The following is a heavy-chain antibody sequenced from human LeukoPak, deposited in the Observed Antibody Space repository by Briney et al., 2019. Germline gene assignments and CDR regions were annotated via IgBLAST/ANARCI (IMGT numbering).Heavy chain of an antibody. CDR3: ARHKYSSSWYNY. CDR1: GGSISSGSYY. Sequence: PSETLSLTCTVSGGSISSGSYYGSWIRQPAGKGLEWIGRIYTSGSTNYNPSRKSRATISVDTSKHQFSLKLRSVTAADTAVYYCARHKYSSSWYNYWGQGTLVTVSS. CDR2: IYTSGST. J-gene: IGHJ4*02. V-gene: IGHV4-61*02. D-gene: IGHD6-13*01.